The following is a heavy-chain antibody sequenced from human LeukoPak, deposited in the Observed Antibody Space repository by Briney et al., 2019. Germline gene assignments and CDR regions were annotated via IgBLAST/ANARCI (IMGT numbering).Heavy chain of an antibody. CDR1: GGSISSDY. V-gene: IGHV4-59*12. CDR2: IYYSGST. D-gene: IGHD6-19*01. CDR3: ATLAVAGMDY. Sequence: SETLSLTCTVSGGSISSDYWSSIRQPPGKGLEWTGYIYYSGSTNYNPSLKSRVTISVDTSKNQFSLKLSSVTAADTAVYYCATLAVAGMDYWGQGTLVTVSS. J-gene: IGHJ4*02.